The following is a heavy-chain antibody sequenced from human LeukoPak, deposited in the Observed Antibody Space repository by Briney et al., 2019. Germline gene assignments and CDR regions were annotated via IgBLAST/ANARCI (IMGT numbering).Heavy chain of an antibody. CDR3: ARAYSSSSATLGY. V-gene: IGHV4-59*01. CDR2: ICYTGKT. J-gene: IGHJ4*02. CDR1: GGSISSYY. Sequence: SETLSLTCTVSGGSISSYYWSWIRQPPGRGLEWIAYICYTGKTNYNPSLKSRVSISVDASKNQFSLRLNSVTAADTAIYYCARAYSSSSATLGYWGQGTLVTVSS. D-gene: IGHD6-6*01.